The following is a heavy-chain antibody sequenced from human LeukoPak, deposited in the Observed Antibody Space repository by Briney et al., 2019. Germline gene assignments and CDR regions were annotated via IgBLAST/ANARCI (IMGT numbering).Heavy chain of an antibody. D-gene: IGHD3-3*01. Sequence: GGSLRLSCAASGFTFSSYSMNWVRQAPGKGLEWVSYISSSSSTIYYADSVKGRFTISRDNAKNSLYLQMNSLRAEDTAVYYCAIDSAYYDFWSGVQYFQHGGQGTLVTVS. V-gene: IGHV3-48*01. CDR3: AIDSAYYDFWSGVQYFQH. CDR1: GFTFSSYS. CDR2: ISSSSSTI. J-gene: IGHJ1*01.